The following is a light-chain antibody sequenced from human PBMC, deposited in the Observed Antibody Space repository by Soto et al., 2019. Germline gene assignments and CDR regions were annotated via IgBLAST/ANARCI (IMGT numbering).Light chain of an antibody. CDR1: QSVSSSY. CDR2: DAS. CDR3: QHYGTSAL. Sequence: EIVLTQSPGTLSLSPGERATLSCRASQSVSSSYLAWYQQKPGQAPRLLIYDASRATGIPDRFSGSGSGTDVTLTIPRLEPEDFAVYYCQHYGTSALFGPGTKVDI. J-gene: IGKJ3*01. V-gene: IGKV3-20*01.